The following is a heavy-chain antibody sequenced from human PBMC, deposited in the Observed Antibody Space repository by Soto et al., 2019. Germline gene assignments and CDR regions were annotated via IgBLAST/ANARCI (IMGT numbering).Heavy chain of an antibody. CDR1: GGSTRSSVYY. J-gene: IGHJ4*02. V-gene: IGHV4-39*01. D-gene: IGHD3-10*01. CDR2: LYSSGKT. Sequence: LSLTCTVSGGSTRSSVYYWAWIRQPPGKGLEWIGSLYSSGKTYRNPSLKSRVPMYDDPTKNQLSLRLSSVTAADTAVYLCARGYRISMVILTTNYFDSWGEGTPVTVSS. CDR3: ARGYRISMVILTTNYFDS.